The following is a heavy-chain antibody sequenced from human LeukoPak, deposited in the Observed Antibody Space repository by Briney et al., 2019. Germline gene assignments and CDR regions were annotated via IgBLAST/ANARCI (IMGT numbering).Heavy chain of an antibody. V-gene: IGHV1-2*02. CDR1: GYTFTGYY. CDR2: VNPNSGGT. Sequence: ASVKVSCKASGYTFTGYYIHWMRQAPGQGLEWMGWVNPNSGGTTYAQKFQGRVTMTRDTSISTAYMELSRLRSDDTAVYYCARGRPKNYFASGSTWGQGTLVTVSS. CDR3: ARGRPKNYFASGST. J-gene: IGHJ5*02. D-gene: IGHD3-10*01.